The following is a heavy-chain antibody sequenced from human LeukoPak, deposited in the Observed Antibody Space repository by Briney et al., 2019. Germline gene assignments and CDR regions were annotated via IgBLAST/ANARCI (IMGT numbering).Heavy chain of an antibody. V-gene: IGHV3-73*01. D-gene: IGHD3-9*01. J-gene: IGHJ5*02. CDR3: TRLYYDFLTDFYS. Sequence: GGPLRLSCAASGFTFSGSAMYWVRQASGKGLEWVGRIRNKANSYATAYAASVKGRFTISRDDSKNTAYLQMNSLKTEDTAVYYCTRLYYDFLTDFYSWGQGTLVTVSS. CDR1: GFTFSGSA. CDR2: IRNKANSYAT.